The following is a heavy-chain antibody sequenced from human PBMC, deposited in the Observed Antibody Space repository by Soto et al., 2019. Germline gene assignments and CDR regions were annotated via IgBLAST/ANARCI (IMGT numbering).Heavy chain of an antibody. J-gene: IGHJ4*02. Sequence: QVQLVQSGAEVKKPGSSVKVSCQASGGTFSSYAISCVRQAPGQGREWMGGIIPIVGTANYAQKVQRRVTITADESTSTAYMALSSMRSEDTAVYYWARSLGSPNKVAYWCQGTLVTVSS. D-gene: IGHD1-26*01. CDR1: GGTFSSYA. CDR3: ARSLGSPNKVAY. V-gene: IGHV1-69*01. CDR2: IIPIVGTA.